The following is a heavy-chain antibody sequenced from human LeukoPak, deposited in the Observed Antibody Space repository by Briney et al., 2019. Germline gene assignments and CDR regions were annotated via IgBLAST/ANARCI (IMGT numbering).Heavy chain of an antibody. CDR1: GGSLTSSSYY. V-gene: IGHV4-39*01. Sequence: SETLSLTCTVSGGSLTSSSYYWGWIRQPPGKGLEWIGSIFYSGSTYYNPSLKSRVTISVDTSKTQFSLKLSSVTAADTAVYYCAKQQLVRCFDYWGQGTLVTVSS. CDR3: AKQQLVRCFDY. D-gene: IGHD6-13*01. J-gene: IGHJ4*02. CDR2: IFYSGST.